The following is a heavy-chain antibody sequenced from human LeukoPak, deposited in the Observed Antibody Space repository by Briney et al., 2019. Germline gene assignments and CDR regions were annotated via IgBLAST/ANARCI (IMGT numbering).Heavy chain of an antibody. V-gene: IGHV1-69*13. CDR2: VIPIFGTA. CDR1: GGTFSSYA. J-gene: IGHJ6*02. CDR3: ARQAVVVVAATPYYYYGMDV. D-gene: IGHD2-15*01. Sequence: SVKVSCKASGGTFSSYAISWVRQAPGQGLEWMGGVIPIFGTANYAQKSQGRVTIAADESTSTAYMELSSLRSEDTAVYYCARQAVVVVAATPYYYYGMDVWGQGTTVTVSS.